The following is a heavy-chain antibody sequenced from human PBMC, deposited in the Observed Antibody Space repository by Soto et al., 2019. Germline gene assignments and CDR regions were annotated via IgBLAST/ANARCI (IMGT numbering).Heavy chain of an antibody. Sequence: QVQLVESGGVVVQPGRSLRLSCAASGFTFSSYGMHWVRQAPGKGLEWVAIISYDGSNQYYADSVKGRFTISRDNSKNTLYLQMNSLRADDTAVYYCAKALGELSPESYDHWGQGVLVTVSS. CDR1: GFTFSSYG. CDR3: AKALGELSPESYDH. D-gene: IGHD3-16*02. J-gene: IGHJ4*02. CDR2: ISYDGSNQ. V-gene: IGHV3-30*18.